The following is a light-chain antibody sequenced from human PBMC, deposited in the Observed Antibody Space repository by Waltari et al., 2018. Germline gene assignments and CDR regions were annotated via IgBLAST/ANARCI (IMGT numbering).Light chain of an antibody. J-gene: IGKJ5*01. CDR2: EST. CDR3: QQFDDVPIT. V-gene: IGKV1-33*01. CDR1: QDLSNF. Sequence: DIQMTQSPSPLSASVDGRVTMTCQASQDLSNFLNWYQQKPGGAPKLLIYESTNLETWVPSRFSASGSGTYCTVTISSLQPEDIGTYYCQQFDDVPITFGQGTRLDIK.